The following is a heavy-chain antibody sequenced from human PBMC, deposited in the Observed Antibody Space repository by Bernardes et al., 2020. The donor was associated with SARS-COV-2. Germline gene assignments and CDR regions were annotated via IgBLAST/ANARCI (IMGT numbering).Heavy chain of an antibody. J-gene: IGHJ4*02. CDR2: ISGSGGST. V-gene: IGHV3-23*01. Sequence: GGSLRLSCGTSGFTFNSYAMSWVRQAPGKGLEWVSGISGSGGSTYYADSVKGRFTISRDNSKNTLYLQMNSLRAEDTAVYYCATHDYGDYGSFEYWGQGILVTVSS. CDR1: GFTFNSYA. CDR3: ATHDYGDYGSFEY. D-gene: IGHD4-17*01.